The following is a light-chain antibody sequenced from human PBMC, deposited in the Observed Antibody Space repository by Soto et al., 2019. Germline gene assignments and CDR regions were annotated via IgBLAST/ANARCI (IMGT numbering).Light chain of an antibody. V-gene: IGKV3-15*01. CDR1: QSVNSN. CDR3: QQYSKWPIT. CDR2: GIS. J-gene: IGKJ5*01. Sequence: EMVMTQSPAILSVSPGGSATLSCRASQSVNSNYLAWYQQHPGQPPRLLIYGISTRTTGIPARFSGSGSETEFSLTISSLQSEDFAVYYCQQYSKWPITFGQGTRLEI.